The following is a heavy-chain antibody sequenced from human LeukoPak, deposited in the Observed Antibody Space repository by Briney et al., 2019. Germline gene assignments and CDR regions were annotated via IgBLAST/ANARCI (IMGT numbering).Heavy chain of an antibody. CDR2: ISGSGDGT. Sequence: PGGSLRLSCAASGFTFSSYAMSWVRQAPGKGLEWVSAISGSGDGTFYADSVKGRFTISRDNSKNTLYLQMNSLRAEDTAVYYCANPPSPGLWFGEYGWFDPWGQGTLVTVSS. V-gene: IGHV3-23*01. CDR3: ANPPSPGLWFGEYGWFDP. CDR1: GFTFSSYA. J-gene: IGHJ5*02. D-gene: IGHD3-10*01.